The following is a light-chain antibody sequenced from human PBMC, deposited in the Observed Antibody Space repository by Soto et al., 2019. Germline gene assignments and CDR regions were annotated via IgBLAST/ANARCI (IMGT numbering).Light chain of an antibody. J-gene: IGKJ3*01. CDR3: QQYNNWPPL. Sequence: EIVLTQSPGTLSLSPGERATLSCRASQNIDGNFLVWHQQKPGQAPRLLIYGASTRATGIPARFSGSGSGTEFTLTISSLQSEDFAVYYCQQYNNWPPLFGPGTKVDIK. CDR2: GAS. CDR1: QNIDGNF. V-gene: IGKV3-15*01.